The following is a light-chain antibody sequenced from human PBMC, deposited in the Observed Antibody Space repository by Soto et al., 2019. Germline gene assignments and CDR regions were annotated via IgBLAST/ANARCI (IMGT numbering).Light chain of an antibody. V-gene: IGKV3-20*01. CDR3: QQYGSSPPYT. J-gene: IGKJ2*01. CDR2: GAS. CDR1: QSVSSSY. Sequence: EIVLKQSPGTLSLSPGERAPLSCRASQSVSSSYLAWYQQKPGQAPRLLIYGASSRATGIPDRFSGSGSGTDFTLTISRLEPEDFAVYYCQQYGSSPPYTFGQGTKLEIK.